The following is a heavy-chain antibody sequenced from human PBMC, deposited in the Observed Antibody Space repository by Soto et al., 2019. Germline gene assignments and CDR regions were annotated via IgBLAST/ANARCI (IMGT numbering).Heavy chain of an antibody. Sequence: QVQLVESGGGVVQPGRSLRLSCAASGFTFSPYGMHWVRQAPGKGLEWVAVIWYDGTTKYYADSVKGRFTISRDNSKNTLFLQMNSLRVDDTAVYYCARASGGDPSPLEYWGQGALVTVSS. CDR1: GFTFSPYG. CDR3: ARASGGDPSPLEY. CDR2: IWYDGTTK. V-gene: IGHV3-33*01. J-gene: IGHJ4*02. D-gene: IGHD2-21*02.